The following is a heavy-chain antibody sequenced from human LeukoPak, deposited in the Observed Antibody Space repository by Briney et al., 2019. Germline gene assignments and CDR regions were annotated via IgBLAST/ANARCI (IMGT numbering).Heavy chain of an antibody. Sequence: SETLSLTCTVSGGSISSSSYYWGWIRQPPGKGLECIGNIYSSGTTYYNPSLKSRVTISIDTSKSQFSLRPSSVTAADTAVYYCVQNIPGTIEHWGQGTLVTVSS. CDR2: IYSSGTT. D-gene: IGHD1-7*01. CDR1: GGSISSSSYY. V-gene: IGHV4-39*01. CDR3: VQNIPGTIEH. J-gene: IGHJ1*01.